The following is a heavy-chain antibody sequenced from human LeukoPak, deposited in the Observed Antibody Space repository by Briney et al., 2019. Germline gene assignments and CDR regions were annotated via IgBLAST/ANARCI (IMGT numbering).Heavy chain of an antibody. CDR3: ARESGDYVKFDY. Sequence: SQTLSLTCAISGDSVSTNFAAWNWLRQSPSRGLEWPGRTYYRSRWINEYAISVQSRITISPDTSKNQFSLQLDFVTPEDTAVYYCARESGDYVKFDYWGQGTLVTVSS. D-gene: IGHD3-16*01. CDR1: GDSVSTNFAA. V-gene: IGHV6-1*01. J-gene: IGHJ4*02. CDR2: TYYRSRWIN.